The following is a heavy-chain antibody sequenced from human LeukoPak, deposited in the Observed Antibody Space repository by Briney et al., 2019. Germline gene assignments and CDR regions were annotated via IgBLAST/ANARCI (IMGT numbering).Heavy chain of an antibody. D-gene: IGHD1-1*01. CDR1: GFTFNAHW. CDR3: SGRSGFTSIY. V-gene: IGHV3-7*01. CDR2: INQDGSNS. Sequence: GGSVRHSCAASGFTFNAHWMNWVRQAPGKGLEWLANINQDGSNSFYVDSVKGRFTISRDNAKNSVYLQISSLRAEDTAVYYCSGRSGFTSIYWGQGTLVTVSS. J-gene: IGHJ4*02.